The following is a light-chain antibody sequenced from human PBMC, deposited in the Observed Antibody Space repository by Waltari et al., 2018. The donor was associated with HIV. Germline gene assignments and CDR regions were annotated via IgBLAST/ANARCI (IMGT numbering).Light chain of an antibody. CDR3: QSYDGSLSGSFV. CDR2: ADD. Sequence: QSVLTQPPSVSGAPGQRVTISCTGSSSNIGAGYDVHWFQQLPGTAPKLLIYADDNRPSGVPDRSAGSKTGTSASLAIAGLQAENEADYDCQSYDGSLSGSFVFGTGTKGTVL. J-gene: IGLJ1*01. V-gene: IGLV1-40*01. CDR1: SSNIGAGYD.